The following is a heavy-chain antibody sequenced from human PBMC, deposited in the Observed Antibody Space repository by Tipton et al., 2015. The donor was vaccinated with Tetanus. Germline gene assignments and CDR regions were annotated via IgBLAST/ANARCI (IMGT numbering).Heavy chain of an antibody. J-gene: IGHJ3*02. CDR3: ARHSLKLGMWAFDI. V-gene: IGHV4-39*01. Sequence: LRLSRTVSGGSISTTSDYWGWIRQPPGKGLEWIGSLYYSGTTYYNPSLKSRVTISVDTSKNHFSLRLSSVTAADTAVYYCARHSLKLGMWAFDIWGRGTLVTVSS. D-gene: IGHD7-27*01. CDR1: GGSISTTSDY. CDR2: LYYSGTT.